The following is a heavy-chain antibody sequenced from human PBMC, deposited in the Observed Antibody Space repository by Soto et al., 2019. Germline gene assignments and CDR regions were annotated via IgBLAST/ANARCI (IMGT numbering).Heavy chain of an antibody. CDR2: IKQDGSGK. D-gene: IGHD5-12*01. CDR1: GLTFTNSW. V-gene: IGHV3-7*01. CDR3: WRDGSSNRPTSGWLGP. Sequence: VSVKVSCVASGLTFTNSWMNWVRQASGKGLEWVANIKQDGSGKYYVDSVRGRFTISRDNAKNSLYLEMNSLRVEDTGVYYGWRDGSSNRPTSGWLGPWCQGTLVTVS. J-gene: IGHJ5*02.